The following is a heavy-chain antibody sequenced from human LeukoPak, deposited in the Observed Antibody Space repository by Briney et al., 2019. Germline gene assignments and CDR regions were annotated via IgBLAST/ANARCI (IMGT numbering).Heavy chain of an antibody. V-gene: IGHV1-2*02. D-gene: IGHD5-12*01. Sequence: ASVKVSCKASGYTFTGYYMHWVRQAPGQGLEWMGWINPNSGGTNYAQKFQGRVTMTGDTSISTAYMELSRLRSDDTAVYYCARVSGYADYFDYWGQGTLVTVSS. CDR3: ARVSGYADYFDY. CDR1: GYTFTGYY. CDR2: INPNSGGT. J-gene: IGHJ4*02.